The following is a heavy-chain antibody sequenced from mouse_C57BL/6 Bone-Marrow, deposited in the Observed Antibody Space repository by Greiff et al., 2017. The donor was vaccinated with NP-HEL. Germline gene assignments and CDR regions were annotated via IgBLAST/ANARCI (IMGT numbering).Heavy chain of an antibody. CDR2: ISSGGSYT. V-gene: IGHV5-6*02. CDR3: ARRGGFDY. Sequence: EVMLVESGGDLVKPGGSLKLSCAASGFTFSSYGMSWVRQTPDKRLEWVATISSGGSYTYYPDSVKGRFTISRDNAKNTPYLQMSSLKSEDTAMYYCARRGGFDYWGQGTTLTVSS. CDR1: GFTFSSYG. J-gene: IGHJ2*01.